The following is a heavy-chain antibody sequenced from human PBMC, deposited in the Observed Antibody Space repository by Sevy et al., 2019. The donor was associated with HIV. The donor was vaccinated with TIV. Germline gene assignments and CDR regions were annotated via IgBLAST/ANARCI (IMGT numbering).Heavy chain of an antibody. Sequence: SETLSLTCTVSGGSITSLYWNWIRQPPGKGLEWIANIYYNGHINCNPSLKSRVTLSLDTSKNQFSLGLSSVTAADTAMYYCAGENAWGRGYSWGQGTLVTVSS. CDR1: GGSITSLY. CDR2: IYYNGHI. V-gene: IGHV4-59*08. J-gene: IGHJ4*02. CDR3: AGENAWGRGYS. D-gene: IGHD1-26*01.